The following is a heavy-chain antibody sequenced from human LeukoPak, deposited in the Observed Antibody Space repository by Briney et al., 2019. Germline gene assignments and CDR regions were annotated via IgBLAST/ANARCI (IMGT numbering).Heavy chain of an antibody. D-gene: IGHD3-10*01. V-gene: IGHV3-48*01. J-gene: IGHJ6*01. Sequence: GGSLRLSCAASGFTFSSYSMNWVRQAPGKGLEWVSYISSSSSTIYYADSVKGRFTISRDNSKNTLYLQMNSLRAEDTAVYYCARGEITMVRGGMLSYYYYGMDVWGQGTTVTVSS. CDR2: ISSSSSTI. CDR1: GFTFSSYS. CDR3: ARGEITMVRGGMLSYYYYGMDV.